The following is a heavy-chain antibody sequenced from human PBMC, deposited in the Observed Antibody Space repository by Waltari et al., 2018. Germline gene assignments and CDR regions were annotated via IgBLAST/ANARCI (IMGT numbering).Heavy chain of an antibody. CDR2: ISSSSSTI. CDR1: GFTFSSYS. D-gene: IGHD6-25*01. CDR3: ARRLD. Sequence: EVQLVESGGGLVQPGGSLRRSCAASGFTFSSYSMNWVRQAPGKGRDWVSYISSSSSTIYYADSVKGRFTISRDNAKNSLDLKMNSLRAEDTAVYYCARRLDWGQGTLVTVSS. V-gene: IGHV3-48*04. J-gene: IGHJ4*02.